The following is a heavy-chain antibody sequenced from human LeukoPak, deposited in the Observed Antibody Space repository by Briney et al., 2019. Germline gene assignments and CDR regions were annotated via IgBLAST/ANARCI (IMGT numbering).Heavy chain of an antibody. V-gene: IGHV3-64*01. CDR2: ISTNGGST. Sequence: PGGSLRLSCAASGFTFSSYAMHWVRQAPGKGLEYVSAISTNGGSTYYANSVKGRFTISRDNSKNTLYLQMGSLRAEDMAVYYCARASGYSYDYDAFDIWGQGTMVTVSS. CDR1: GFTFSSYA. D-gene: IGHD5-18*01. CDR3: ARASGYSYDYDAFDI. J-gene: IGHJ3*02.